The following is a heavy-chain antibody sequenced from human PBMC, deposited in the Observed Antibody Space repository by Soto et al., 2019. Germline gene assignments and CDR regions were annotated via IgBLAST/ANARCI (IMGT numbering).Heavy chain of an antibody. J-gene: IGHJ6*02. CDR3: AMADNYYYYGMDV. D-gene: IGHD6-19*01. CDR2: INPNSGGT. Sequence: ASVKVSCKASGYTFTGYYMHWVRQAPGQGLEWMGWINPNSGGTNYAQKFQGWVTMTRDTSISTAYMELSRLRSDDTAVYYCAMADNYYYYGMDVWGQGNTVTVSS. CDR1: GYTFTGYY. V-gene: IGHV1-2*04.